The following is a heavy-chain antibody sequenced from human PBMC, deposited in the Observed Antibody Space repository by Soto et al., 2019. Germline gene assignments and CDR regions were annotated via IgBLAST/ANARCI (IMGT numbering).Heavy chain of an antibody. Sequence: EVQLVESGGGLVQPGGSLKVSCAASGFTFSGSAMHWVRQASGKGLEWVGRIRSKANDYATAYAVSVKGRFTISRDDSRNTAYLQMNSLKTEDTAVYYCARGVYDFWSGHPQGPDEWGQGTVVTVSS. CDR2: IRSKANDYAT. V-gene: IGHV3-73*02. CDR3: ARGVYDFWSGHPQGPDE. CDR1: GFTFSGSA. D-gene: IGHD3-3*01. J-gene: IGHJ4*02.